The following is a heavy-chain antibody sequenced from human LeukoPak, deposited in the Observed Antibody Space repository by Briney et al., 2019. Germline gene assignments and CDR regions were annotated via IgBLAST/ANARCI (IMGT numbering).Heavy chain of an antibody. D-gene: IGHD3-10*01. CDR1: GFTFSSYA. CDR3: AKHPGPLWFGELLSEH. Sequence: PGGSLRLSCAASGFTFSSYAVSWVRQAPGKGLEWVSAISGSGGSTYYADSVKGRFTISRDNSKNTLYLQMNSLRAEDTAVYYCAKHPGPLWFGELLSEHWGQGTLVTVSS. V-gene: IGHV3-23*01. J-gene: IGHJ4*02. CDR2: ISGSGGST.